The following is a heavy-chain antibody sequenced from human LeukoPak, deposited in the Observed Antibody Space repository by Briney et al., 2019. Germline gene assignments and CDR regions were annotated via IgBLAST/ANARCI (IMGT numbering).Heavy chain of an antibody. CDR1: GGSISSSSYY. CDR3: ARHSEPGIAVAGPRRDAFDI. D-gene: IGHD6-19*01. V-gene: IGHV4-39*01. Sequence: PSETLSLTCTVSGGSISSSSYYWGWIRQPPGKGLEWIGSIYSSGSTYYNPSLKSRVTISVDTSKHQFSLKLSPVTAADTAVYYGARHSEPGIAVAGPRRDAFDIWGQGTMVTVSS. CDR2: IYSSGST. J-gene: IGHJ3*02.